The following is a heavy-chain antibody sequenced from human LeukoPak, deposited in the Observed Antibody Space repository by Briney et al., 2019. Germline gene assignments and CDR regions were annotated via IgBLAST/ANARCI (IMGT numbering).Heavy chain of an antibody. CDR3: ARVKYNWNDIFENWFDP. Sequence: ASVKVSCQASGYTFPSFDINWLRQATGQGLEWVGRMNYNSGNTGYAQKFQGRVIMTRNISISTAYMELSSLRSEDSAVYYCARVKYNWNDIFENWFDPWGQGTLVTVSS. CDR1: GYTFPSFD. J-gene: IGHJ5*02. CDR2: MNYNSGNT. V-gene: IGHV1-8*01. D-gene: IGHD1-1*01.